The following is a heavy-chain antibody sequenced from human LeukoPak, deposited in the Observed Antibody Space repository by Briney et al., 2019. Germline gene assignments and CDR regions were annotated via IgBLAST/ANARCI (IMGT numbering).Heavy chain of an antibody. J-gene: IGHJ6*03. CDR2: ISAYNGNT. V-gene: IGHV1-18*04. CDR3: ARHWAAAGSRPGIYYYYYYMDV. Sequence: EASVKVSCKASGYTFTGYYLHWVRQAPGQGLEWMGWISAYNGNTNYAQKLQGRVTMTTDTSTSTAYMELRSLRSDDTAVYYCARHWAAAGSRPGIYYYYYYMDVWGKGTTVTVSS. D-gene: IGHD6-13*01. CDR1: GYTFTGYY.